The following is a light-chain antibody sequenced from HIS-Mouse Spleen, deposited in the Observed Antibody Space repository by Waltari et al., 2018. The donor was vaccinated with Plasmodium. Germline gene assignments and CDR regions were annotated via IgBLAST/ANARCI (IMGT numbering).Light chain of an antibody. CDR2: DAS. CDR3: QQRSNWPPLT. CDR1: QSVSSY. Sequence: DIVLTQSPATLSSSPGERASLSCTASQSVSSYLAWYQQKPGQAPRLLIYDASNRATGIPARFSGSGSGTDFTLTISSLEPEDFAVYYCQQRSNWPPLTFGGGTKVEIK. V-gene: IGKV3-11*01. J-gene: IGKJ4*01.